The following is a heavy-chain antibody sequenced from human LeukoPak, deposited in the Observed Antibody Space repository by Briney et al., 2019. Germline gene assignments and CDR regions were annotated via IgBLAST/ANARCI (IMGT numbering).Heavy chain of an antibody. CDR3: ARLQRAYYDSSGYPVF. CDR2: IYYSGST. J-gene: IGHJ4*02. V-gene: IGHV4-59*01. D-gene: IGHD3-22*01. CDR1: GGSISSYY. Sequence: SETLSLTCTVSGGSISSYYWSWIRQPPGKGLEWIGYIYYSGSTNYNPSLKSRVTISVDTSKNQFSLKLSSVTAADTAVYYCARLQRAYYDSSGYPVFWGQGTLVTVSS.